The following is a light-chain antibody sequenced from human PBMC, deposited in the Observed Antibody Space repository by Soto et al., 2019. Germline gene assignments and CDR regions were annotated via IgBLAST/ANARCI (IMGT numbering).Light chain of an antibody. CDR2: GAS. V-gene: IGKV3-20*01. J-gene: IGKJ4*01. CDR1: QSVRSSH. Sequence: EIVLTQSPVTLSLSPGERATLSCRTSQSVRSSHLAWYQQKPGQAPRLLIYGASSRATGIPDRFSGSGSGTDFTLTISRLEPEDFAVYHCQQYSSSPLTFGGGTKVDI. CDR3: QQYSSSPLT.